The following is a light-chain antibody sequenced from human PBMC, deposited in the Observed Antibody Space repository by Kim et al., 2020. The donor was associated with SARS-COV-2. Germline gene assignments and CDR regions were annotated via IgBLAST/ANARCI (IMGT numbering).Light chain of an antibody. CDR1: SPNIGSNI. V-gene: IGLV1-44*01. J-gene: IGLJ1*01. CDR2: TNN. Sequence: GQRVTISCSGSSPNIGSNIVNWYQQLPGTAPKLLIFTNNQRPSGVPDRFSGSKSGTSASLAISGLRSEDEAEYYCAAWDDSLNGPVFGAGTKVTVL. CDR3: AAWDDSLNGPV.